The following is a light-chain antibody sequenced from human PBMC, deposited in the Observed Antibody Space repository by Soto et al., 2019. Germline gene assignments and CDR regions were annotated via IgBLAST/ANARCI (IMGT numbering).Light chain of an antibody. CDR3: SSYAATNNYV. J-gene: IGLJ1*01. CDR1: SSDVGGYNF. V-gene: IGLV2-8*01. CDR2: EVT. Sequence: QSVLTQPPSASGSPGQSVTISCTGTSSDVGGYNFVSWYRQYPGKAPQLIIYEVTKRPSGFPDRFSGSKSGNTASLTVSGLQAEDEADYYCSSYAATNNYVFGSGTKVPS.